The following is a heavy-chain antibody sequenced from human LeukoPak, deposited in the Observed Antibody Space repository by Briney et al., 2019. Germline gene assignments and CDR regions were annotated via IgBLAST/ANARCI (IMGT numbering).Heavy chain of an antibody. CDR2: INHSGST. CDR3: ARGRHSSSWYYFDY. V-gene: IGHV4-34*01. D-gene: IGHD6-13*01. CDR1: GGSFSGYY. Sequence: SETLSLTCAVYGGSFSGYYRSWIRQPPGKGLEWIGEINHSGSTNYNPSLKSRVTISVDTSKNQFSLKLSSVTAADTAVYYCARGRHSSSWYYFDYWGQGTLVTVSS. J-gene: IGHJ4*02.